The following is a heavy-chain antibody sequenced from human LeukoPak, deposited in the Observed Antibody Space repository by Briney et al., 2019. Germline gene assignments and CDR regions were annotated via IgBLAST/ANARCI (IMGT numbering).Heavy chain of an antibody. Sequence: SGGSLTLSCAASGFPFSSYALRGVRQAPGKGLEWVSAISVSGGGTYYADSVKGRFTISRDNSKNTLYLQMNSLRAEDTAVYYCATHWSWSFPQWGQGTLVTVSS. D-gene: IGHD1-26*01. V-gene: IGHV3-23*01. CDR1: GFPFSSYA. CDR2: ISVSGGGT. CDR3: ATHWSWSFPQ. J-gene: IGHJ4*02.